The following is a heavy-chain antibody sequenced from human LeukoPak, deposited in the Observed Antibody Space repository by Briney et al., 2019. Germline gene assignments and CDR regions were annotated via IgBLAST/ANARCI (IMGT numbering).Heavy chain of an antibody. CDR3: ARGQWLVAGDYFDY. CDR2: IYHSGST. Sequence: SETLSLTCTVSGYSISSGYYWGWIRQPPGKGLEWIGSIYHSGSTYYNPSLKSRVTISVDTSKNQFSLKLSSVTAADTAVYYCARGQWLVAGDYFDYWGQGTLVTVSS. CDR1: GYSISSGYY. J-gene: IGHJ4*02. D-gene: IGHD6-19*01. V-gene: IGHV4-38-2*02.